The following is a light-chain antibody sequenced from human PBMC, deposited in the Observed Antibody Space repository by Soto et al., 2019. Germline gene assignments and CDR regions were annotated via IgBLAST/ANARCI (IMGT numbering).Light chain of an antibody. CDR1: QSISRT. V-gene: IGKV1-39*01. J-gene: IGKJ4*01. Sequence: DIQMTQSPSSLSASVGDRVTITCRASQSISRTSNWYQQKPGKAPKLLIYGTSSLQSGVPSRFSGSGSGTEFTLTISSLQPEDFATYYCQQSYSTPPTFGGGTKVEI. CDR2: GTS. CDR3: QQSYSTPPT.